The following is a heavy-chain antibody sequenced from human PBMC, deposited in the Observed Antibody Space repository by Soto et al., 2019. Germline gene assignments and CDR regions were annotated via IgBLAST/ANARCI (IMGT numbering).Heavy chain of an antibody. CDR3: ARGLRSVLDY. V-gene: IGHV3-33*01. J-gene: IGHJ4*02. D-gene: IGHD6-6*01. Sequence: QPGGSLRLSCVACGFIFSNFGMHWVRQAPGKGLEWVAVISSDEKIKQYADSVRGRFAISRDNSKNTLYLQMTSLRAEDTAIYYCARGLRSVLDYWGQGTLVTVSS. CDR1: GFIFSNFG. CDR2: ISSDEKIK.